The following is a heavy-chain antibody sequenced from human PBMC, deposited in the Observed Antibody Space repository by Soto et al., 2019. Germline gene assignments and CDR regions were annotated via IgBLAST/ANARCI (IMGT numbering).Heavy chain of an antibody. CDR2: IKNNRSYK. J-gene: IGHJ4*02. V-gene: IGHV3-21*01. Sequence: GSLRLSCAASGFTFISYSMNWVRQAPGKGLEWVAYIKNNRSYKYYADSVKGRFTISRDNAKNSLYLQMNSLRDEDTAVYYCARDTVLDSWGQGTLVTVSS. CDR1: GFTFISYS. D-gene: IGHD6-6*01. CDR3: ARDTVLDS.